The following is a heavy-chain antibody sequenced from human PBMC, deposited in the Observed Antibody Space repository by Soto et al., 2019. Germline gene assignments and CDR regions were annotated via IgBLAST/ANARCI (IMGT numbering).Heavy chain of an antibody. J-gene: IGHJ4*02. Sequence: ASVKVSCKASGYTFTGYYIHWVRQAPGQGLEWMGWINPNSGGTNYAQKFQGWVSMTRDTSISTAYMELTRLTSDDTAVYYCARSVYYGALRSIYFDYWGQGTLVTVSS. V-gene: IGHV1-2*04. CDR3: ARSVYYGALRSIYFDY. CDR1: GYTFTGYY. D-gene: IGHD4-17*01. CDR2: INPNSGGT.